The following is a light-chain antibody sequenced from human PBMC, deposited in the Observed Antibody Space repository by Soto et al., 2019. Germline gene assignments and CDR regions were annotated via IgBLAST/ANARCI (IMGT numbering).Light chain of an antibody. Sequence: QAVVTQEPSLTVSPGGTVTLTCGSSTGAVTSGHYPYWFQQKPGQAPRTLIYDTSNKHSWTPARFSGSLLGGKAALTLSCAQPEDEADYYCLLPYRGADVFGTGTKVTVL. CDR1: TGAVTSGHY. CDR2: DTS. J-gene: IGLJ1*01. CDR3: LLPYRGADV. V-gene: IGLV7-46*01.